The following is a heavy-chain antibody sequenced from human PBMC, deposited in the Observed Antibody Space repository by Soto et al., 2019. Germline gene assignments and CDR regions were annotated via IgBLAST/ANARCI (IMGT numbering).Heavy chain of an antibody. CDR3: ARVPDVVVPAAMSYYYYGMDV. J-gene: IGHJ6*02. CDR1: GFTFSRYG. D-gene: IGHD2-2*01. V-gene: IGHV3-33*01. CDR2: IWYDGSNK. Sequence: QVQLVESGGGVVQPGRSLRLSCAASGFTFSRYGMHWVRQAPGKGLAWVAVIWYDGSNKYYADSVKGRFTISRDNSKNTLYLQMNSLRAEDTAVYYCARVPDVVVPAAMSYYYYGMDVWGQGTTVTVSS.